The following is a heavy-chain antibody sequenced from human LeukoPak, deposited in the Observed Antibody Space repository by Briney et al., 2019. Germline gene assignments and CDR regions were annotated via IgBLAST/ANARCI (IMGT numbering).Heavy chain of an antibody. CDR2: IWPGDSNT. V-gene: IGHV5-51*01. Sequence: PGESLKISCKGSGYRFTDYWIGWVRQMPGKGLEWTGIIWPGDSNTRYSPSFQGQVTISADRSISTAYPQWNSLKASDTAMYYCARHVTTVTTSWFDPWGQGTLVTVSS. J-gene: IGHJ5*02. CDR1: GYRFTDYW. D-gene: IGHD4-11*01. CDR3: ARHVTTVTTSWFDP.